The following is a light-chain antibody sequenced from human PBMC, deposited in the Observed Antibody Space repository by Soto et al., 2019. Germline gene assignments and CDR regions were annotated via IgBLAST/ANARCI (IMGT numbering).Light chain of an antibody. J-gene: IGLJ2*01. CDR2: ETR. CDR1: RNDIGNYNL. CDR3: SSYARNRDVV. Sequence: QSVLTQPASLSGSPGQSITISCAGSRNDIGNYNLVSWYQHHPGKAPRLIIFETRKRPSGVSNRFSGSKSGNTASLTISGLQAEDEADYYCSSYARNRDVVFGGGTKVTVL. V-gene: IGLV2-23*01.